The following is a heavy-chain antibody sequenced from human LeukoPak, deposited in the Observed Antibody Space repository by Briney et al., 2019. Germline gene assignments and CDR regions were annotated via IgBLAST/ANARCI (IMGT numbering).Heavy chain of an antibody. CDR2: ISAYNGNR. V-gene: IGHV1-18*01. CDR1: GYIFSNYG. D-gene: IGHD2-15*01. Sequence: ASVKVSCKASGYIFSNYGISWVRQAPGQGLEWMGWISAYNGNRDYAQKVQGRVSMTADTSTSTATMELRSLRTDDTAVYYCARRCREDRISTYDNWFDPWGQGTLVAVSS. J-gene: IGHJ5*02. CDR3: ARRCREDRISTYDNWFDP.